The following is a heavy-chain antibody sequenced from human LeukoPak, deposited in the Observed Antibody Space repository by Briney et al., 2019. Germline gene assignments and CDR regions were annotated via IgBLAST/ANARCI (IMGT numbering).Heavy chain of an antibody. CDR3: ARNGAAAGNYYYYGMDV. J-gene: IGHJ6*02. V-gene: IGHV4-59*01. Sequence: PSETLSLTCTVSGGSINSYYWSWIRHPPGKGLEWVGYIYYSGNTNYNPSLKSRVTISVDTSKKQFSLKLSLVTAADTAVYYCARNGAAAGNYYYYGMDVWGQGTTLTVSS. CDR1: GGSINSYY. D-gene: IGHD6-13*01. CDR2: IYYSGNT.